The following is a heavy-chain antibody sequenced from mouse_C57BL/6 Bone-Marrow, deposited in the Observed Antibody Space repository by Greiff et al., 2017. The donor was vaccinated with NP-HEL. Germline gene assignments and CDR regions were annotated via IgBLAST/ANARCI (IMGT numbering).Heavy chain of an antibody. CDR2: IYPRSGNT. Sequence: VQLQESGAELARPGASVKLSCKASGYTFTSYGISWVKQRTGQGLEWIGEIYPRSGNTYYNEKFKGKATLTADKSSSTAYMELRSLTSEDSAVYFCANDGYYWFAYWGQGTLVTVSA. D-gene: IGHD2-3*01. J-gene: IGHJ3*01. CDR1: GYTFTSYG. V-gene: IGHV1-81*01. CDR3: ANDGYYWFAY.